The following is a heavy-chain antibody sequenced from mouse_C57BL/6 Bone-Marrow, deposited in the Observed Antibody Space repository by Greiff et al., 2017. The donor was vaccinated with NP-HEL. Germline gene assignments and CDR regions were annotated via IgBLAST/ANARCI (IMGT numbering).Heavy chain of an antibody. J-gene: IGHJ2*01. CDR2: ISSGGSYT. V-gene: IGHV5-6*01. Sequence: EVHLVESGGDLVKPGGSLKLSCAASGFTFSSYGMSWVRQTPDKRLEWVATISSGGSYTYYPDSVKGRFTLPRANAKNTLYLQMSSLKSEDTSMYYCARHYYSNYFDYWGQGTTLTVSS. CDR1: GFTFSSYG. D-gene: IGHD2-5*01. CDR3: ARHYYSNYFDY.